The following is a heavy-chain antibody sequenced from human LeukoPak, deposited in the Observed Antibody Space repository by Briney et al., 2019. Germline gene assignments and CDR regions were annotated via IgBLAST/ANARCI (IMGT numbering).Heavy chain of an antibody. CDR1: GFTVSSNY. V-gene: IGHV3-66*01. CDR2: IYSGGST. J-gene: IGHJ4*02. D-gene: IGHD3-9*01. Sequence: GGSLRLSCAASGFTVSSNYMSWVRQAPGKGLEWVSVIYSGGSTYYADSVKGRFTISRDNSKNTLYLPMNSLRAEDTAVYYCASNNPLRYFDWLPYYWGQGALVTVSS. CDR3: ASNNPLRYFDWLPYY.